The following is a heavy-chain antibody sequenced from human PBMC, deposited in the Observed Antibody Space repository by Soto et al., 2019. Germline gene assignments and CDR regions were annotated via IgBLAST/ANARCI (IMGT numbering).Heavy chain of an antibody. Sequence: GGSLRLSCVASGFSFNTYSMNWVRQAPGKGLEWLSFISSRSNTIYYADSVKGRLTVSRDNAKSSLYLQMNSLRDEDTAVYYCAARRHYDLLTEYYGFAYRGQGSRVTVAS. V-gene: IGHV3-48*02. J-gene: IGHJ4*02. CDR1: GFSFNTYS. CDR2: ISSRSNTI. CDR3: AARRHYDLLTEYYGFAY. D-gene: IGHD3-9*01.